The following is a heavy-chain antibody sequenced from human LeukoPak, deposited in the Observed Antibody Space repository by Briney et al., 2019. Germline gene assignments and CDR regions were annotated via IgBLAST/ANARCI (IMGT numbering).Heavy chain of an antibody. CDR1: GFTFSTYS. Sequence: GGSLRLSCAASGFTFSTYSMSWLRQAPGKGLERVGNIKQDGSETKSVDSVKGRFTISRDNAKNSLYLQLNSLRAEDTAVYYCARGDGYYYNFDDWGQGTLVTVSS. CDR3: ARGDGYYYNFDD. D-gene: IGHD5-24*01. J-gene: IGHJ4*02. CDR2: IKQDGSET. V-gene: IGHV3-7*04.